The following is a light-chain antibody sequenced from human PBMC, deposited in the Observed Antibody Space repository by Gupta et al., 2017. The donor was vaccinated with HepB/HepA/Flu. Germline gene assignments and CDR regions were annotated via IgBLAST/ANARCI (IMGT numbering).Light chain of an antibody. Sequence: SYELTQPPSVSVSPGQTASITCSGDKLGDKYACWYQQKPGQSPVLVIYQDSKRPSGIPERISGSNSGKTANLTIGGTQAMEEADDYCQAWDSSTVVFGGGTKLIVL. V-gene: IGLV3-1*01. CDR3: QAWDSSTVV. CDR1: KLGDKY. CDR2: QDS. J-gene: IGLJ2*01.